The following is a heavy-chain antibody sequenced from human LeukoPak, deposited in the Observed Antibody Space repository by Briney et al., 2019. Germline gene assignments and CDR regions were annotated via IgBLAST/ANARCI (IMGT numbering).Heavy chain of an antibody. J-gene: IGHJ4*02. CDR2: ISCFNRDT. D-gene: IGHD5/OR15-5a*01. Sequence: ASVKVSCKASGYTFNKYGISWVRQAPGKGLEWMGCISCFNRDTRYEQKFQARVTMTTDTSTSTVYMELRSLRSDDTAVYYCARDPSNTSGYRVYHDYWGQGALVTVSS. CDR1: GYTFNKYG. CDR3: ARDPSNTSGYRVYHDY. V-gene: IGHV1-18*01.